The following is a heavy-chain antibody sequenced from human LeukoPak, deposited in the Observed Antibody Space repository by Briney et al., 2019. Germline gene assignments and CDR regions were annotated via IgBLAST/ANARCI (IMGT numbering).Heavy chain of an antibody. V-gene: IGHV3-30*02. J-gene: IGHJ5*02. CDR2: IRYDGSNK. Sequence: GGSLRLSCAASGFTFSSYGMHWVRQAPGKGLEWVAFIRYDGSNKYYADSVKGRFTISRDNSKNTLYLQMNSLRAEDTAVYYCAKDFRTTGYNWFDPWGQGTLVTVSS. D-gene: IGHD1-1*01. CDR3: AKDFRTTGYNWFDP. CDR1: GFTFSSYG.